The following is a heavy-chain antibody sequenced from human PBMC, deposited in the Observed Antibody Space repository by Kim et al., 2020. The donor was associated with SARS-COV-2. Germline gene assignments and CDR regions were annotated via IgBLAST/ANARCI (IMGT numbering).Heavy chain of an antibody. CDR3: TRETSSGWNWFDP. J-gene: IGHJ5*02. D-gene: IGHD6-19*01. V-gene: IGHV3-53*01. Sequence: YADSVKGRLTLSGSNSKNTLYLQMHSLRAEDTTVYYCTRETSSGWNWFDPWGQGTLVTVSS.